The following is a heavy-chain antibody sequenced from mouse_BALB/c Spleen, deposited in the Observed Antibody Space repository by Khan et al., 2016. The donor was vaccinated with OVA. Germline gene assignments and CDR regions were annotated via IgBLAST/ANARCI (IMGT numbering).Heavy chain of an antibody. D-gene: IGHD1-1*01. V-gene: IGHV3-2*02. CDR1: GYSITSGYA. CDR3: ARWNYYGAYIDY. CDR2: ISYSGVT. J-gene: IGHJ2*01. Sequence: EVQLVESGPGLVKPSQSLSLTCTVTGYSITSGYAWNWIRQFPGNKLEWMGYISYSGVTSYTPSLKSRISITRNTSKNQFFLQLNSVTTEDTATYYCARWNYYGAYIDYWGQGTTLTVSS.